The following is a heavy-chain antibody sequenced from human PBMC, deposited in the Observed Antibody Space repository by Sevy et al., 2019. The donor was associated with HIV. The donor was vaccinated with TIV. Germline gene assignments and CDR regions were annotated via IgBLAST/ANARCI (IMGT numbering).Heavy chain of an antibody. D-gene: IGHD2-21*02. Sequence: ASVKVSCKASGYTFTSYGISWVRQAPGQGLEWMGWISAYNGNTNYAQRLQGRVTMTTDTSTSTAYMELRSLRSDDTAVYYCAREMVGVYCGGDCLFDYWGQGTLVTVSS. J-gene: IGHJ4*02. CDR1: GYTFTSYG. CDR3: AREMVGVYCGGDCLFDY. CDR2: ISAYNGNT. V-gene: IGHV1-18*04.